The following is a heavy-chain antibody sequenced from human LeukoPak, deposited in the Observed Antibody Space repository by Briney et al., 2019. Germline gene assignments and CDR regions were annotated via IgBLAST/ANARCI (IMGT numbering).Heavy chain of an antibody. Sequence: GGSLRLSCAASGVTFGGYAMHWVRQAPGKGLEWVAGISWNSGSIGYADSVKGRFTISRDNAKNSLYLQMNSLRAEDTALYYCAKERGVNYDFWSGYWGTDYYGMDVWGQGTTVTVSS. D-gene: IGHD3-3*01. CDR2: ISWNSGSI. CDR3: AKERGVNYDFWSGYWGTDYYGMDV. CDR1: GVTFGGYA. V-gene: IGHV3-9*01. J-gene: IGHJ6*02.